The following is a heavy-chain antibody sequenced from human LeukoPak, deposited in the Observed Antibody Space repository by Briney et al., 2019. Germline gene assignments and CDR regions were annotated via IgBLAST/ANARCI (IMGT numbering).Heavy chain of an antibody. V-gene: IGHV1-69*04. CDR3: ARVRYGDNIAAPLGY. CDR1: GGTFSSYA. Sequence: ASVKVSCKASGGTFSSYAISWVRQAPGQGLEWMGRIIPILGIANYTQKFQGRVTITADKSTSTAYMELSSLRSEDTAVYYCARVRYGDNIAAPLGYWGQGTLVTVSS. D-gene: IGHD6-13*01. J-gene: IGHJ4*02. CDR2: IIPILGIA.